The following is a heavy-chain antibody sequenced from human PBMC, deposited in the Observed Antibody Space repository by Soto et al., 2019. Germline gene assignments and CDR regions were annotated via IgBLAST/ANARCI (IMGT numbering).Heavy chain of an antibody. CDR2: IWYDGSNK. J-gene: IGHJ5*02. CDR1: GFTFSSYG. Sequence: QVQLVESGGGVVQPGRSLRLSCAASGFTFSSYGMHWVRQAPGKGLEWVAVIWYDGSNKYYADSVKGRFTISRDNSKNTLYLQMNSLRVEYTAVYYCARGAFRGAERNRFDPWGQGTLVTVSS. CDR3: ARGAFRGAERNRFDP. V-gene: IGHV3-33*01. D-gene: IGHD3-16*01.